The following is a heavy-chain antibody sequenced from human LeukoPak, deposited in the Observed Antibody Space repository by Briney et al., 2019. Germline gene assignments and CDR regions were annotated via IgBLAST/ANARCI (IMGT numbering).Heavy chain of an antibody. Sequence: PSETLSLTCIVSGGSISSYSNYYWVWIRQPPGKGLEWIGYIYYSGSTNYNPSLKSRVTISVDTSKNQFSLKLSSVTAADTAVYYCARALPECSSTSCYVPIDYYYYMDVWGKGTTVTVSS. CDR1: GGSISSYSNYY. CDR3: ARALPECSSTSCYVPIDYYYYMDV. J-gene: IGHJ6*03. V-gene: IGHV4-61*05. CDR2: IYYSGST. D-gene: IGHD2-2*01.